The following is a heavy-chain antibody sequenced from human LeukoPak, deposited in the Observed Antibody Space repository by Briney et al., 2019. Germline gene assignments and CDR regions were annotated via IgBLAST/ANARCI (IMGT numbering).Heavy chain of an antibody. D-gene: IGHD6-13*01. CDR2: MNPNSGNT. Sequence: ASVKVSCEASGYTFTSYDINWVRQATGQGLEWMGWMNPNSGNTGYAQKFQGRVTMTRNTSISTAYMELSSLRSEDTAVYYCARAPYSSSWYFQNWFDPWSQGTLVTVSS. J-gene: IGHJ5*02. V-gene: IGHV1-8*01. CDR3: ARAPYSSSWYFQNWFDP. CDR1: GYTFTSYD.